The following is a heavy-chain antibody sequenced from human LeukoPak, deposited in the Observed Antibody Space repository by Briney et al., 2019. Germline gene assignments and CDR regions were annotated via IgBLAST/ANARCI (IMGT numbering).Heavy chain of an antibody. J-gene: IGHJ4*02. CDR1: GFTFSSYW. Sequence: GGSLRLSCAASGFTFSSYWMHWVRQAPGKGLVWVSRINSDGSSTSCADSVKGRFTISRDNAKNTLYLQMNSLRAEDTAVYYCARERGYSYGFFDYWGQGTLVTVSS. V-gene: IGHV3-74*01. CDR2: INSDGSST. CDR3: ARERGYSYGFFDY. D-gene: IGHD5-18*01.